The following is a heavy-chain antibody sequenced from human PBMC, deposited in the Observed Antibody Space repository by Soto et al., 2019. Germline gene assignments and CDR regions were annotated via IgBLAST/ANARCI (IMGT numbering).Heavy chain of an antibody. CDR2: IYYSGGT. Sequence: SETLSLTCTVSGGSVSSGRYYWNWIRQPPGKGLEWIGYIYYSGGTNYNPSLKSRVTISGDTSSNQFSLKLSPVTDGDTALYYCVRGGSYYDFWSGYYATWVGCMDVWGHGTTVTVSS. J-gene: IGHJ6*02. CDR3: VRGGSYYDFWSGYYATWVGCMDV. V-gene: IGHV4-61*01. CDR1: GGSVSSGRYY. D-gene: IGHD3-3*01.